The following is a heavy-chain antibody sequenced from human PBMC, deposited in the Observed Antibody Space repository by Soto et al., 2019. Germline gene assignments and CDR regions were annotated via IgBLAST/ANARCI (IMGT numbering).Heavy chain of an antibody. CDR3: AKDFDSDESSHGPNDY. CDR1: GFSFSSYG. J-gene: IGHJ4*02. D-gene: IGHD3-22*01. CDR2: ISGSGDAK. V-gene: IGHV3-23*01. Sequence: GGSLRLSCVASGFSFSSYGMSWVRQAPGKGLEWASIISGSGDAKYYADSVKGRFTISRDNSKNTMYLQMDSLRAEDTAVYYCAKDFDSDESSHGPNDYWGQGTLVTVSS.